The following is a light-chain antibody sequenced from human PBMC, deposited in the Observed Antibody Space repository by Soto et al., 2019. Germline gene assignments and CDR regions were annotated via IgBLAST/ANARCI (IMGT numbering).Light chain of an antibody. J-gene: IGKJ1*01. V-gene: IGKV1-39*01. CDR2: AAS. CDR1: QNINMY. Sequence: DIQMTQSPSALSASVDDTVTITCRASQNINMYLNWYQQNPGKAPMLLIYAASSLQSGVPPRFSGSGYGTDFSLTISGLKPEDFATYYCQQSFGTTWTFGQGTRVE. CDR3: QQSFGTTWT.